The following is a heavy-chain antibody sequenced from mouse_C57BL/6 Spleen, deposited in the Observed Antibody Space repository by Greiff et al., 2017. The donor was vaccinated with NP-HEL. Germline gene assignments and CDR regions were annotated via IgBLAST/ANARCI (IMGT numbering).Heavy chain of an antibody. CDR2: IYPGDGDT. D-gene: IGHD2-5*01. CDR1: GYAFSSYW. Sequence: VQLQQSGAELVKPGASVKISCKASGYAFSSYWMNWVKQRPGKGLEWIGQIYPGDGDTNYNGKFKGKATLTADKSSITAHMQLSSLTSEDSAVYFCARDYSNWDWFAYWGQGTLVTVSA. V-gene: IGHV1-80*01. CDR3: ARDYSNWDWFAY. J-gene: IGHJ3*01.